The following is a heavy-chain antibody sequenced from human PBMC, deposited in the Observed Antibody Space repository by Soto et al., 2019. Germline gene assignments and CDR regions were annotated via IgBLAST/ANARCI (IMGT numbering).Heavy chain of an antibody. V-gene: IGHV3-23*01. D-gene: IGHD1-7*01. CDR2: ISGSGGTA. CDR1: GFTFSSYA. J-gene: IGHJ5*02. CDR3: AKGRGQNWNFCS. Sequence: EVQLLESGGGSVQPGGSLRLSCAASGFTFSSYAMHWVRRPPGKGLEWVSSISGSGGTAYYADSVKGRSSISRDSLAHKLYPKMSSLRADAAAVYYCAKGRGQNWNFCSWGQGTLVTVS.